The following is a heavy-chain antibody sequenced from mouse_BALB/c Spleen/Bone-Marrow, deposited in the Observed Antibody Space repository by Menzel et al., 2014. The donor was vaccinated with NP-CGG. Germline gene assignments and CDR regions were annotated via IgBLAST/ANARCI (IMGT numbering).Heavy chain of an antibody. J-gene: IGHJ4*01. CDR2: IDPYDSET. Sequence: QVQLQQSGAELVRPGASVKLSCKAPGYTFTSYWMNWVKQRPEQGLEWIGRIDPYDSETHYDQKFKNKATLTVDKSSSTAYMQLSSLTSEDSAVYYCSRGRRDALDYWGQGTSVTVSS. V-gene: IGHV1-74*01. CDR3: SRGRRDALDY. CDR1: GYTFTSYW.